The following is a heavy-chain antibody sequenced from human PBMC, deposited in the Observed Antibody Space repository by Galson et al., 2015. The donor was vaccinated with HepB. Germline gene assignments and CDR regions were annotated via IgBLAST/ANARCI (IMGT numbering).Heavy chain of an antibody. CDR2: IDPSDSYT. D-gene: IGHD2-2*01. CDR3: ARHPPRYCSSTSCYREFDY. CDR1: GYSFTSYW. J-gene: IGHJ4*02. V-gene: IGHV5-10-1*01. Sequence: QSGAEVKKPGESLRISCKGSGYSFTSYWISWVRQMPGKGLEWMVRIDPSDSYTNYSPSFQGHVTISADKSISTAYLQWSSLKASDTAMYYCARHPPRYCSSTSCYREFDYWGQGTLVTVSS.